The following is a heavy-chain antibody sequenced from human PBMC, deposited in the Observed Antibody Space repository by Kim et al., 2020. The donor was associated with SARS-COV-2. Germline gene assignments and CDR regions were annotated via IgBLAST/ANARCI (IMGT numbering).Heavy chain of an antibody. CDR3: AREGSAGNWFDP. J-gene: IGHJ5*02. Sequence: YYNPSLKSRVTISVDTSKNQFSLKLSSVTAADTAVYYCAREGSAGNWFDPWGQGTLVTVSS. V-gene: IGHV4-30-2*05. D-gene: IGHD1-26*01.